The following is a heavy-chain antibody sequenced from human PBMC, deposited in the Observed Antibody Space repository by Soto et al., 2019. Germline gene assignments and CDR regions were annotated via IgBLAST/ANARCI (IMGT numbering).Heavy chain of an antibody. D-gene: IGHD4-17*01. CDR1: GFTFSSYG. Sequence: QVQLVESGGGVVQPGRSLRLSCAASGFTFSSYGMHWVRQAPGKGLEWVAVIWYDGSNKYYADSVKGRFTISRDNSKNTLYLQMNSLRAEDTAVYYCARGPPDYGDYVPCYWGQGTLVTVSS. CDR2: IWYDGSNK. CDR3: ARGPPDYGDYVPCY. J-gene: IGHJ4*02. V-gene: IGHV3-33*01.